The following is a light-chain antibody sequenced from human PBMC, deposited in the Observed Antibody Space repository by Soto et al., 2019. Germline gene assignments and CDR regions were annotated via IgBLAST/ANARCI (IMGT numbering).Light chain of an antibody. V-gene: IGKV1-9*01. CDR2: AAS. CDR3: QQLHDYPIT. CDR1: QGGDSS. Sequence: IQLTQSPSTLSASVGDRVTITCRASQGGDSSLAWYQQRPGKAPKLLIYAASNLQSGVPSSFSGSGSGTDFTLTISSLQPEDFATYYCQQLHDYPITFGQGTRLEIK. J-gene: IGKJ5*01.